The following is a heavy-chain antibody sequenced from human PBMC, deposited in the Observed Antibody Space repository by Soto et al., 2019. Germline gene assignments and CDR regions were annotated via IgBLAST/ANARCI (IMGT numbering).Heavy chain of an antibody. J-gene: IGHJ6*02. V-gene: IGHV4-4*02. D-gene: IGHD6-13*01. Sequence: SETMSLTCAVSGGSISSSNWWSWVRQPPGKGLEWIGEIYHSGSTNYNPSLKSRVTISVDKSKNQFSLKLSSVTAADTAVYYCARVGSSSWYVTTFYYYGMDVWGQGTTVTVSS. CDR1: GGSISSSNW. CDR2: IYHSGST. CDR3: ARVGSSSWYVTTFYYYGMDV.